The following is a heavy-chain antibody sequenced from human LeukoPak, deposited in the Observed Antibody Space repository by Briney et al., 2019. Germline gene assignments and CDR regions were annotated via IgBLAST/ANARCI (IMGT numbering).Heavy chain of an antibody. J-gene: IGHJ3*02. V-gene: IGHV3-74*01. CDR2: ISGDEIWT. CDR3: AREYNSGPKQTDAFDI. Sequence: GGSLRLSCVASGFPFSSYWMTWVRQVPGKGLVWVSRISGDEIWTSYADSVKGRFIISRDNAKDTLYLQMNSLRTEDTAVYYCAREYNSGPKQTDAFDIWGQGTMVTVSS. CDR1: GFPFSSYW. D-gene: IGHD3-22*01.